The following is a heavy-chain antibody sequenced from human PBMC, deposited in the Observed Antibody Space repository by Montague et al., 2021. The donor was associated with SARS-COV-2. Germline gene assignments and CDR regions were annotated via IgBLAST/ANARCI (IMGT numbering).Heavy chain of an antibody. D-gene: IGHD1-26*01. CDR2: IYTSGST. V-gene: IGHV4-61*02. CDR3: ARVGGNHYRYFDY. CDR1: GDSVGSEIYY. Sequence: TLSLTCTVSGDSVGSEIYYWSWIRQPAGKGLEWIGRIYTSGSTNYNPSLRSRVTISVDTSKNQFSLRLSSVTAADTAVYYCARVGGNHYRYFDYWGQGTLVTVFS. J-gene: IGHJ4*02.